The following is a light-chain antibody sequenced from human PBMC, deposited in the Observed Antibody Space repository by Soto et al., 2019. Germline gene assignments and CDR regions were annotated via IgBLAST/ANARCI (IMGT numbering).Light chain of an antibody. CDR1: MRDVGAYNL. V-gene: IGLV2-14*01. J-gene: IGLJ3*02. CDR3: SAYTARSTLV. Sequence: QSVLTQRASVSGSAGQSITISCSGTMRDVGAYNLVSWHQQHPGTAPKLIIYEVRNRPSGISSRFSGSRSGNTASLSISGLQSEDEGVYYCSAYTARSTLVFGGGTKLTVL. CDR2: EVR.